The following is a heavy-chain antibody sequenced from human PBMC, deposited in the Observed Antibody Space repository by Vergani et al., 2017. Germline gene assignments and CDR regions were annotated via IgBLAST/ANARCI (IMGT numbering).Heavy chain of an antibody. V-gene: IGHV4-59*01. CDR3: AGEGCXRTSCYTGDYYYYYMDV. Sequence: QVQLQESGPGLVKPSETLSLTCTVSGGSISSYYWSWIRQPPGKGLEWIGYIYYSGSTNYNPSLQSLVTISVDTSKNQFSLKLSSVTAADTAVYYCAGEGCXRTSCYTGDYYYYYMDVWGKGTTVTVSS. CDR1: GGSISSYY. D-gene: IGHD2-2*02. CDR2: IYYSGST. J-gene: IGHJ6*03.